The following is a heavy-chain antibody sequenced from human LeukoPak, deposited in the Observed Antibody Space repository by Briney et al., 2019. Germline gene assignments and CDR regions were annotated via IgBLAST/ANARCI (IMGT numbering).Heavy chain of an antibody. CDR1: GGSISSNSYY. V-gene: IGHV4-39*07. J-gene: IGHJ6*03. D-gene: IGHD1-1*01. CDR2: IYYSGST. Sequence: SETLSLTCAVSGGSISSNSYYWGWIRQPPGKGLEWIGSIYYSGSTYYNPSLKSRVTISVDTSKNQFSLKLSSVTAADTTVYYCARVSSSTKPLHLKKERDYYYYMDVWGKGTTVTISS. CDR3: ARVSSSTKPLHLKKERDYYYYMDV.